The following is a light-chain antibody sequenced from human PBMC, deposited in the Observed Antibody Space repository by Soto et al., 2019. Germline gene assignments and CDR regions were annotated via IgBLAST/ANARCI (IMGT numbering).Light chain of an antibody. CDR3: QQYNSYST. V-gene: IGKV1-5*03. Sequence: IQMTQAPSTLSASVLYRVTTTCRASQSISSWLSWYQQKPGKAPKLLIYKSSSLESGVPSRFSGSGSGTEFTLTISSLQPDDFATYYCQQYNSYSTFGQGTKVDIK. CDR1: QSISSW. CDR2: KSS. J-gene: IGKJ1*01.